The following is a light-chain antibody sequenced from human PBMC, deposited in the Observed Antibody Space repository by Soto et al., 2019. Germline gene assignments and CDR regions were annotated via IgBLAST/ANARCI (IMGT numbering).Light chain of an antibody. V-gene: IGLV1-40*01. CDR3: HSYDSSPSGYV. CDR1: SSNIGAGYD. J-gene: IGLJ1*01. CDR2: INK. Sequence: QSALTQPPSVSGAPGQRVTISCTGSSSNIGAGYDVHWYQQLPGTAPKLLIYINKNRPSGVPDRFSGSKSGTSASLAITGLQAEDEADYYCHSYDSSPSGYVFGAGTKVTVL.